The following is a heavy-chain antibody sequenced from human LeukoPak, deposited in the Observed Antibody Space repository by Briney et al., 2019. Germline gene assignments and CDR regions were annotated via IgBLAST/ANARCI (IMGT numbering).Heavy chain of an antibody. V-gene: IGHV4-34*01. CDR2: INHSGST. J-gene: IGHJ2*01. CDR1: GGSFSGYY. CDR3: ARVRRAHWYFDL. Sequence: SETLSLTCAVYGGSFSGYYWSWIRQPPGKGLEWIGEINHSGSTNYNPSLKSRVTISVDTSKNQFSLKLSSVTAADTAVYYCARVRRAHWYFDLWGRGTLVTVSS.